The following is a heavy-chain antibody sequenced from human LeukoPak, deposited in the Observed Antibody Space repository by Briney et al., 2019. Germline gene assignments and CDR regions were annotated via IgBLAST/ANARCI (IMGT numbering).Heavy chain of an antibody. CDR2: IRSKAYGGTT. J-gene: IGHJ4*02. V-gene: IGHV3-49*03. CDR3: TRRVSEGYDFWSGFLFDY. CDR1: GFTFGDYA. Sequence: PGRSLRLSCTASGFTFGDYATSWFRQAPGKGLEWVGFIRSKAYGGTTEYAASVKGRFTISRDDSKSIAYLQMNSLKTEDTAVYYCTRRVSEGYDFWSGFLFDYWGQGTLVTVSS. D-gene: IGHD3-3*01.